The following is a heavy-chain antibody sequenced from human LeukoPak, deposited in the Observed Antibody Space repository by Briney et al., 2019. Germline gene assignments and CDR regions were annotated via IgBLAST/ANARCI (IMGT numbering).Heavy chain of an antibody. D-gene: IGHD3-10*01. CDR3: AKDYPGRLSPLLWDY. Sequence: GGSLRLSCAASGFSVGSNFMTWVRQPPGKGLEWVSVIFGAETTFYADSVKGRFTISRDHSKNTLYLQMSSLRAEDTAVHYCAKDYPGRLSPLLWDYWGQGTLVTVSS. J-gene: IGHJ4*02. CDR2: IFGAETT. CDR1: GFSVGSNF. V-gene: IGHV3-66*01.